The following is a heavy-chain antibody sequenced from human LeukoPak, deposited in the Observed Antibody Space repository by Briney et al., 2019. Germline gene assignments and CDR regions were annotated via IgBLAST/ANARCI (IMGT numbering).Heavy chain of an antibody. J-gene: IGHJ4*02. CDR3: AKAPMVRGVIIADY. CDR2: ISISGAST. Sequence: GGSLRLSCTASGFTFSSYAMTWVRQAPGKGLEWVSGISISGASTYYADSVKGRFTISRDNSKNTLYLQMNSLRAEDTAVYHCAKAPMVRGVIIADYWGQGTLVTVSS. CDR1: GFTFSSYA. V-gene: IGHV3-23*01. D-gene: IGHD3-10*01.